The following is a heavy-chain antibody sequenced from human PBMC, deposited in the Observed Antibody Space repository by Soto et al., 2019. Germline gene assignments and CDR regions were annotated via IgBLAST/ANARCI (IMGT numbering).Heavy chain of an antibody. V-gene: IGHV2-70*01. Sequence: SGPTLVHPTHTLTLTCTFSGFSLSTSGMCVSWIRQPPGKALEWLALIDWDDDKYYSTSLKTRLTISKDTSKNQVVLTMTNMDPVDTATYYCARILHSSGWTPFDYWGQGTLVTVSS. D-gene: IGHD6-19*01. CDR3: ARILHSSGWTPFDY. CDR2: IDWDDDK. J-gene: IGHJ4*02. CDR1: GFSLSTSGMC.